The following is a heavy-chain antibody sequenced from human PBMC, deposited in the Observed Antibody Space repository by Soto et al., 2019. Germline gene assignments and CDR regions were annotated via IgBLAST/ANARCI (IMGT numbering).Heavy chain of an antibody. D-gene: IGHD4-17*01. CDR3: TRRGYGDYAYYYYGMDV. CDR1: GFTFSGSA. Sequence: EVQLVESGGGLVQPGGSLKLSCAASGFTFSGSAMHWVRPASGKGLEWGGRSRRKANSYATAYDASVKGRFTISRDDSKNTAYLQMNSLKTEDTAVYYCTRRGYGDYAYYYYGMDVWGQGTTVTVSS. V-gene: IGHV3-73*02. CDR2: SRRKANSYAT. J-gene: IGHJ6*02.